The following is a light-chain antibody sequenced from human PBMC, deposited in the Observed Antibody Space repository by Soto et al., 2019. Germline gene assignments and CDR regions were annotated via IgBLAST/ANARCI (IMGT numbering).Light chain of an antibody. Sequence: LAQPPSASGSPGQSVTISCTGTSSDVGGYNYVSWYQQHPGKAPKLMIYEVSKRPSGVPDRFSGSKSGNTASLTVSGLQAEDEADYYCSSYAGSNNLGVFGTGTKVTVL. CDR2: EVS. CDR1: SSDVGGYNY. J-gene: IGLJ1*01. V-gene: IGLV2-8*01. CDR3: SSYAGSNNLGV.